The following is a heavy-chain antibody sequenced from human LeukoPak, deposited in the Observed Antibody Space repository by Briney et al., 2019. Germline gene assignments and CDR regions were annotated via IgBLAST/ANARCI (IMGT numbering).Heavy chain of an antibody. Sequence: ASVKVSCKASGYTFTGYYMHWVRQAPGQGLEWMGWINPNSGGTNYAQKFQGWVTMTRDTSISTAYMELSRLRSDDTAVYYCARGRSSGWWINWFDPWGQGTRVTVSS. CDR3: ARGRSSGWWINWFDP. D-gene: IGHD6-19*01. J-gene: IGHJ5*02. CDR1: GYTFTGYY. CDR2: INPNSGGT. V-gene: IGHV1-2*04.